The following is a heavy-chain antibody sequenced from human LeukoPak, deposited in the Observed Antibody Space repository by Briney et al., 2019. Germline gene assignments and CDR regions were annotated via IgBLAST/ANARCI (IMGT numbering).Heavy chain of an antibody. Sequence: GGSLRLFCAASGFSFSNYPMSWVRQAPGKVLEWVSAISTSGASTYFADSVKGRFTISRDNSKNTLYLQMSSLRAEDTAIYYCAKVGGSYHYFDYWGQGTLVTVSS. J-gene: IGHJ4*02. D-gene: IGHD1-26*01. V-gene: IGHV3-23*01. CDR3: AKVGGSYHYFDY. CDR2: ISTSGAST. CDR1: GFSFSNYP.